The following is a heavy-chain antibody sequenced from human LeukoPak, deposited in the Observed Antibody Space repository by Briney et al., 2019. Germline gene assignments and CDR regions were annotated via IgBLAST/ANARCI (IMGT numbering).Heavy chain of an antibody. CDR2: INHSGST. Sequence: KPSETLSLTCAVYGGSFSGYYWSWIRQPPGKGLEWIGEINHSGSTNYNPSLKSRVTISVDTSKNQFSLKLSSVTAADTAVYYCASHELGSSDGGDLGYNWFDPWGQGTLVTVSS. CDR1: GGSFSGYY. D-gene: IGHD4-17*01. V-gene: IGHV4-34*01. CDR3: ASHELGSSDGGDLGYNWFDP. J-gene: IGHJ5*02.